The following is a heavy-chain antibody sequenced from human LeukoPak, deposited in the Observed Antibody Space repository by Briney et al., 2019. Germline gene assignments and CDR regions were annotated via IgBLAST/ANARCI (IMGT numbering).Heavy chain of an antibody. CDR1: GYTFTRYY. V-gene: IGHV1-46*01. Sequence: GASVKVSCKSSGYTFTRYYMHWVRQAPGQGLEWMGIINPSGGSTSYAQKFQGRVTISVDTSKNQFSLKLSSVTAADTAVYYCARWPGIAAAGTPSLLDVWGKGTTVTISS. CDR2: INPSGGST. D-gene: IGHD6-13*01. CDR3: ARWPGIAAAGTPSLLDV. J-gene: IGHJ6*04.